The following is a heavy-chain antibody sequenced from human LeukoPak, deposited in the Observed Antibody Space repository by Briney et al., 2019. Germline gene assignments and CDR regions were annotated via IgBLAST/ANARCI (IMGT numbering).Heavy chain of an antibody. CDR1: GGSFSGYY. Sequence: SETLSLTCAVYGGSFSGYYWSWIRQPPGKGLEWIGEINHSGSTNYNPSLKSRATISVDTSKNRFSLKLSSVTAADTAVYYCARGRGWELRAFDYWGQGTLVTVSS. J-gene: IGHJ4*02. V-gene: IGHV4-34*01. CDR3: ARGRGWELRAFDY. D-gene: IGHD1-26*01. CDR2: INHSGST.